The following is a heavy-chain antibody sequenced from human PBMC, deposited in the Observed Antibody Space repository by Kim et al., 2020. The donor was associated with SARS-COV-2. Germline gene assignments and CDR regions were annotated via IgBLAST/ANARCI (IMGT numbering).Heavy chain of an antibody. V-gene: IGHV3-15*01. D-gene: IGHD6-25*01. CDR3: ATSIAARRGGYYYYYGMDV. Sequence: GWSLRLSCAASGFTFTNAWMNWVRQAPGKGLEWVGRIKSETDDGTLDYGAPVRGRFIISRDDSRNMVYLHMNSLKTEDRGVYYCATSIAARRGGYYYYYGMDVWGQGTTVTVSS. J-gene: IGHJ6*02. CDR1: GFTFTNAW. CDR2: IKSETDDGTL.